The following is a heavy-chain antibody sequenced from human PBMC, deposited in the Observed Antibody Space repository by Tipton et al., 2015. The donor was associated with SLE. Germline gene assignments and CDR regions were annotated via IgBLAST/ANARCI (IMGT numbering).Heavy chain of an antibody. CDR2: INQDGSVK. J-gene: IGHJ4*02. Sequence: SLRLSCAASGFIFSNYGIHWVRQAPGKGLEWVANINQDGSVKYSVDSVKGRFTISRDNAKNSLYLQMNSLRDEDTAVYYCVRAIAAAASYWGQGTLVSVSS. V-gene: IGHV3-7*04. D-gene: IGHD6-13*01. CDR1: GFIFSNYG. CDR3: VRAIAAAASY.